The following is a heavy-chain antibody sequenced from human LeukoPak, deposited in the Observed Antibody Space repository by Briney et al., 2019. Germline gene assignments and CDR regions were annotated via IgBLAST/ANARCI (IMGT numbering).Heavy chain of an antibody. CDR1: GVTVNRNV. CDR3: ARDLAGFEEPRYYYYMDV. V-gene: IGHV3-66*01. Sequence: VQPGGSLRLSCVPSGVTVNRNVMSWVRQAPGKGLEWVSLIYSDDRAFYADSVKGRFTISRNKSRNTLFLQVSSLKPEDTAIYYCARDLAGFEEPRYYYYMDVWGKGTTVTVSS. D-gene: IGHD3-9*01. J-gene: IGHJ6*03. CDR2: IYSDDRA.